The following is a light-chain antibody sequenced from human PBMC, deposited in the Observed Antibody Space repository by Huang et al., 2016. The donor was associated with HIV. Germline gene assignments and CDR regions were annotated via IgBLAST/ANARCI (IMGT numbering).Light chain of an antibody. CDR2: DAS. CDR3: QQRGNWQLT. CDR1: QGLANY. Sequence: EIVLTQSPATLSLSPGERATLSCRASQGLANYLACYQQKPGQAPRLLIYDASNMATGIPARFSGSGSGTDFTLTISSLEPEDFAVYYCQQRGNWQLTFGGGTKVEIK. V-gene: IGKV3-11*01. J-gene: IGKJ4*01.